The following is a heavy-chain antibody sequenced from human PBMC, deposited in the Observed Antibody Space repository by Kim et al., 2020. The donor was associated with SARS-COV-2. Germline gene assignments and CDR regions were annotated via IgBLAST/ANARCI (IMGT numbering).Heavy chain of an antibody. CDR1: GFNFRAMT. CDR2: ISSSDSYM. Sequence: GGSLRLSCVASGFNFRAMTMTWVRQAPGNGLEWVASISSSDSYMHYAESVQGRFTISRNNGNNSLYLQMNSLRAEDTAFYLCARDLSPVPGGLLVDPWG. CDR3: ARDLSPVPGGLLVDP. D-gene: IGHD3-16*01. J-gene: IGHJ5*02. V-gene: IGHV3-21*01.